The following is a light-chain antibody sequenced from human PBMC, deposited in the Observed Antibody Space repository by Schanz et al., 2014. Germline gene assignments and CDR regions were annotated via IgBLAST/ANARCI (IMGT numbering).Light chain of an antibody. CDR2: GAS. CDR1: QSVSSN. CDR3: QHYGSSPLFT. V-gene: IGKV3-15*01. Sequence: EIVMTQSPATLSVSPGERATLSCRASQSVSSNLAWYQQKPGQAPRLLIYGASTRATDIPARFTGSGAGTDFTLTISRLEPEDFAVYYCQHYGSSPLFTFGPGTTVDIK. J-gene: IGKJ3*01.